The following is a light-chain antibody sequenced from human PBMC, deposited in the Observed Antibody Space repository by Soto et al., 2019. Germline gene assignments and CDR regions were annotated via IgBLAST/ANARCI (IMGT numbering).Light chain of an antibody. CDR3: QQYGTLRWT. J-gene: IGKJ1*01. V-gene: IGKV3-20*01. CDR2: GTF. Sequence: VLTQSPGTLSLSPGERATLSCRASQSVSTRYLAWYQQKPGQAPRLRMYGTFIRATGIPARISGSGSGRDFGVTISGREPEDLAVYCCQQYGTLRWTFGRGTTVEIK. CDR1: QSVSTRY.